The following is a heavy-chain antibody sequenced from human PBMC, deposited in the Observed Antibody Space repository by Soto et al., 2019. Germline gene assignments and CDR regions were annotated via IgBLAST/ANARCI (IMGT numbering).Heavy chain of an antibody. D-gene: IGHD2-2*01. CDR3: ARAPDCISTSCYGAYYYYYGMDV. V-gene: IGHV3-48*01. CDR1: GFTFSSYS. Sequence: GGSLRLSCAASGFTFSSYSMNWVRQAPGKGLEWVSYISSSSSTIYYADSVKGRFTISRDNAKNSLYLQMNSLRAEDTAVYYCARAPDCISTSCYGAYYYYYGMDVWGQGTTVTVSS. J-gene: IGHJ6*02. CDR2: ISSSSSTI.